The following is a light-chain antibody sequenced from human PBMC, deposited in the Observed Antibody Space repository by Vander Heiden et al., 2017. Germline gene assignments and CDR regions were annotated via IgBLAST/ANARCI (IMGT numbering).Light chain of an antibody. CDR1: QSIDNY. J-gene: IGKJ1*01. CDR3: QQYDTPPWT. Sequence: DIQMTQSPSTLSASVGDRVTVSCRASQSIDNYLAWYQQKPGKAPKLLIYKASNLEIGVPSRFGGSGSGTYFTLTISSLQPDDFATYYCQQYDTPPWTFGQGTKVEIK. CDR2: KAS. V-gene: IGKV1-5*03.